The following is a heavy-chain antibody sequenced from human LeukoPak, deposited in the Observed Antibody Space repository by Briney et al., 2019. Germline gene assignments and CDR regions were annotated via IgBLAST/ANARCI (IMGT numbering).Heavy chain of an antibody. V-gene: IGHV3-11*03. CDR1: GFTFSDYY. CDR3: AKGSWDTFDY. J-gene: IGHJ4*02. CDR2: ISSASSYT. D-gene: IGHD6-13*01. Sequence: GGSLRLSCAASGFTFSDYYMSWIRQAPGKGLEWVSYISSASSYTNYADSVKGRFTISRDNAKNSLYLQINYLRDEDAAVYYCAKGSWDTFDYWGQGALVTVSS.